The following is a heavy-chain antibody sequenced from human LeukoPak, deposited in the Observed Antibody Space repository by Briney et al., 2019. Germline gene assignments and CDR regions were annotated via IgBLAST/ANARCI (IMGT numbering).Heavy chain of an antibody. J-gene: IGHJ6*02. CDR2: ISAYNGNT. CDR1: GGTFSSYA. Sequence: GASVKVSCKASGGTFSSYAISWVRQAPGQGLEWMGWISAYNGNTNYAQKLQGRVTMTTDTSTSTAYMELRSLRSDDTAVYYCASDICSSTSCYYPYYYYGMDVWGQGTTVTVSS. D-gene: IGHD2-2*01. CDR3: ASDICSSTSCYYPYYYYGMDV. V-gene: IGHV1-18*01.